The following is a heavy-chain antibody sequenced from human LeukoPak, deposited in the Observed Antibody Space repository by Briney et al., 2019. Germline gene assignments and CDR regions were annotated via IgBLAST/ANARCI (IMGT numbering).Heavy chain of an antibody. V-gene: IGHV4-30-2*01. D-gene: IGHD6-19*01. CDR1: GGSISSGGHS. J-gene: IGHJ5*02. CDR3: ARGQEGAVDRFDT. CDR2: IYHTGSP. Sequence: SQTLSLTCAVSGGSISSGGHSWSWIRQPPGKGLEWIGYIYHTGSPYSNPSLKIRVTISVDRARNHFSLRLSSVTAADTAVYYCARGQEGAVDRFDTWGQGTLVTVSS.